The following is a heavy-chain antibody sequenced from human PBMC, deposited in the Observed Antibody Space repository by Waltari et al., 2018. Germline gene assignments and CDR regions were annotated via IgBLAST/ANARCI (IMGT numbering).Heavy chain of an antibody. CDR3: ATDPSGSYSGIQH. Sequence: QVQLVQSGAEVKKPGSSVKVSCKASGGTFSSYAISWVRQAPGQGLEWMGGCGPEDGETIYAQKFQGRVTMTEDTSTDTAYMELSSLRSEDTAVYYCATDPSGSYSGIQHWGQGTLVTVSS. D-gene: IGHD1-26*01. J-gene: IGHJ1*01. CDR1: GGTFSSYA. CDR2: CGPEDGET. V-gene: IGHV1-24*01.